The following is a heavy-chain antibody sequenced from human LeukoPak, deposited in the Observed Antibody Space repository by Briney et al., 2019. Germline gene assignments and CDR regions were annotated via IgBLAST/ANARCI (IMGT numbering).Heavy chain of an antibody. CDR2: IYYSGST. CDR3: ARHTYPPYSSGWYGLDY. V-gene: IGHV4-59*08. D-gene: IGHD6-19*01. J-gene: IGHJ4*02. Sequence: SSETLSLTCTVSGGSISSYYWSWIRQPPGKGLEWIGYIYYSGSTNYNPSLKSRVTISVDTSKNQFSLKLSSVTAADTAVYYCARHTYPPYSSGWYGLDYWGQGTLVTVSS. CDR1: GGSISSYY.